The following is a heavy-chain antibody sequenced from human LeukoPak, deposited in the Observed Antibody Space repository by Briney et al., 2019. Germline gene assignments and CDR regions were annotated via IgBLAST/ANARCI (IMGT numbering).Heavy chain of an antibody. J-gene: IGHJ4*02. D-gene: IGHD3-22*01. V-gene: IGHV1-2*02. CDR2: INSNSGGT. Sequence: GASVNVSCKASGYTFTAYYMHWVRQAPGQGLEWMGWINSNSGGTNFAQKFQGRVTMTRDTSISTAYMGLSSLRSDDTAVYYCARGEKVATMIVTGYWGQGTLVTVSS. CDR1: GYTFTAYY. CDR3: ARGEKVATMIVTGY.